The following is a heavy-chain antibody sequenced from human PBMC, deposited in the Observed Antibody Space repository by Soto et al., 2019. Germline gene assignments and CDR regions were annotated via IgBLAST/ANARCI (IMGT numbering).Heavy chain of an antibody. J-gene: IGHJ3*02. CDR2: TYYRSKWYN. D-gene: IGHD2-2*01. CDR1: GDSVSSNSAA. Sequence: SQTLSLTFAISGDSVSSNSAAWNWIRQSPTRGLEWLGRTYYRSKWYNDYAVSVKSRITINPDTSKNQFSLQLNSVTPEDTAVYYCAREILGYCSSTSCHDAFDIWGQGTMVTVSS. V-gene: IGHV6-1*01. CDR3: AREILGYCSSTSCHDAFDI.